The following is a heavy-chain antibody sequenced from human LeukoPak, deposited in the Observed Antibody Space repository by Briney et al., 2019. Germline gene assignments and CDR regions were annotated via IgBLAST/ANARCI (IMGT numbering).Heavy chain of an antibody. D-gene: IGHD3-22*01. CDR3: ARLSGYSSGHYYSDY. Sequence: SQTLSLTCTVSGGSISSGGYYWNWIRQHPGKGLEWIGCIYYSGSTNYNPSLKSRVTISVDTSKNQFSLKLSSVTAADTAVYYCARLSGYSSGHYYSDYWGQGTLVTVSS. CDR1: GGSISSGGYY. CDR2: IYYSGST. V-gene: IGHV4-31*03. J-gene: IGHJ4*02.